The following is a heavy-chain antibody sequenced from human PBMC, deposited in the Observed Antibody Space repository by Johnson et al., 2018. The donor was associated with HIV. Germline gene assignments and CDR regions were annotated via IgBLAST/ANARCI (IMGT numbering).Heavy chain of an antibody. CDR3: ARAEPWDRRHYAFDI. CDR1: GFTVSTNY. Sequence: VQLVESGGGLVHPGGSLRLSCAASGFTVSTNYMSWVRQAPGKGLEWVSLIYSGGTTWYADSVQGRFTISRDNSKNTVYLQMNSLRAEDTAVYYCARAEPWDRRHYAFDIWGQGTVVTVSS. CDR2: IYSGGTT. J-gene: IGHJ3*02. V-gene: IGHV3-66*01. D-gene: IGHD1-1*01.